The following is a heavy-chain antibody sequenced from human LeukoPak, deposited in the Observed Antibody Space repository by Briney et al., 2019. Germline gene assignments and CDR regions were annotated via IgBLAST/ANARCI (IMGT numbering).Heavy chain of an antibody. CDR2: IWYDGSNK. V-gene: IGHV3-33*01. J-gene: IGHJ5*02. Sequence: PGGSLRLSCAASGFTFSSYGMHWVRQAPGKELEWVAVIWYDGSNKYYADSVKGRFTISRDNSKNTLYLQMNSLRAEDTAVYYCARGGYSYGNNWFDPWGQGTLVTVSS. CDR3: ARGGYSYGNNWFDP. CDR1: GFTFSSYG. D-gene: IGHD5-18*01.